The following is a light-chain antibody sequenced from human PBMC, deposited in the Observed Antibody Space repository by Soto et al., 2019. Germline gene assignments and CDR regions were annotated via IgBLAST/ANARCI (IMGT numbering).Light chain of an antibody. Sequence: DIQMTQSPSPLSASVGDRVTIICRASQSVSTRLAWYQQKPGKAPKVLIYDASSWAGGVPSRFTGSGSGTEFTLTINSLQPDDFATYYCQQYSVYWTFGQGTKVEIK. CDR3: QQYSVYWT. V-gene: IGKV1-5*02. J-gene: IGKJ1*01. CDR2: DAS. CDR1: QSVSTR.